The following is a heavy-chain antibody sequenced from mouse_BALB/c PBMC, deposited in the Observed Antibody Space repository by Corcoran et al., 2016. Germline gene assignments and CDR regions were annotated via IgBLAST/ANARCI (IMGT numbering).Heavy chain of an antibody. D-gene: IGHD6-2*01. CDR2: INTYTGEP. CDR3: ARFLVGGAMDY. Sequence: QIQLVQSGPELKKPGETVKISCKASGYTFTNYGMNWVKQAPGKGLKWMGWINTYTGEPTYADDFKGRFAFSLETSASTAYLQINNLKNEDTATYFCARFLVGGAMDYWGQGTSVTVSS. CDR1: GYTFTNYG. J-gene: IGHJ4*01. V-gene: IGHV9-3-1*01.